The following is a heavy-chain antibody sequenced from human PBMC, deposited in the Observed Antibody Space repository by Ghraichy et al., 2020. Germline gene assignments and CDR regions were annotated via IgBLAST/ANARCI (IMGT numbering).Heavy chain of an antibody. CDR1: GFTFSSYE. V-gene: IGHV3-48*03. CDR2: TSSSGRTK. CDR3: ARDVLGEGDAYASFDL. Sequence: GGSLRLSCEAPGFTFSSYEMNWVRQAPGKGLEWVSYTSSSGRTKYYADSVKGRFTISRDNSKNSLYLQMHSLRAEDTAVYYCARDVLGEGDAYASFDLWGRGTLVTVSS. D-gene: IGHD5-24*01. J-gene: IGHJ2*01.